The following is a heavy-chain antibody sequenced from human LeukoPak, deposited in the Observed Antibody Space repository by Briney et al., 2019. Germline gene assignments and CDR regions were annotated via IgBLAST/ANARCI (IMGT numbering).Heavy chain of an antibody. Sequence: PSETLSLTCAVYGGSFSGYYWSWIRRPPGKGLEWIGEINHSGSTNYNPSLKSRVTISVDTSKNQFSLKLSSVTAADTAVYYCARAYCSGGSCYTGSFDYWGQGTLVTVSS. CDR1: GGSFSGYY. V-gene: IGHV4-34*01. D-gene: IGHD2-15*01. CDR3: ARAYCSGGSCYTGSFDY. CDR2: INHSGST. J-gene: IGHJ4*02.